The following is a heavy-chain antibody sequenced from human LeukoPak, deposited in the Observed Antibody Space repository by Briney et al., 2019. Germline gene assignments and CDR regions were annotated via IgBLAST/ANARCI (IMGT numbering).Heavy chain of an antibody. CDR1: GYTFTDYY. CDR2: INPNSGGT. CDR3: ARVRYSGYDSHNCFER. Sequence: ASVTVSCMASGYTFTDYYIRWVRQAPGQGLEWMGWINPNSGGTGYAQKFQGRVTMSRDTSISTAYMQLSSLRSDDTAVYYCARVRYSGYDSHNCFERWGQGTLVTVSS. V-gene: IGHV1-2*02. D-gene: IGHD5-12*01. J-gene: IGHJ5*02.